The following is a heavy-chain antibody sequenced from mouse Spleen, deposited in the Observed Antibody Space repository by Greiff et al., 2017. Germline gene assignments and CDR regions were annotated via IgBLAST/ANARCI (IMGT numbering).Heavy chain of an antibody. CDR3: ARGTTVVAFHWYFDV. D-gene: IGHD1-1*01. Sequence: VHVKQSGPELVKPGASVKIPCKASGYTFTDYNMDWVKQSHGKSLEWIGDINPNNGGTIYNQKFKGKATLTVDKSSSTAYMELRSLTSEDTAVYYCARGTTVVAFHWYFDVWGAGTTVTVSS. CDR2: INPNNGGT. J-gene: IGHJ1*01. CDR1: GYTFTDYN. V-gene: IGHV1-18*01.